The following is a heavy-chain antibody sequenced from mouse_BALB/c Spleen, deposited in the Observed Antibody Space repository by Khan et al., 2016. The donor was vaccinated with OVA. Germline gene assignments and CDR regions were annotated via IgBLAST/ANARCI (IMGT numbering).Heavy chain of an antibody. J-gene: IGHJ2*01. CDR1: GYSITSDYA. V-gene: IGHV3-2*02. CDR3: ARIQGGDFDY. D-gene: IGHD3-2*02. CDR2: ISYSGNT. Sequence: EVQLQESGPGLVKPSQSLSLTCTVTGYSITSDYAWNWIRQFPGNKLEWMGYISYSGNTKYNPSLKSRISINRDTSKNQFFLQLNFVTIEDTATYYCARIQGGDFDYWGQGTTLTVSS.